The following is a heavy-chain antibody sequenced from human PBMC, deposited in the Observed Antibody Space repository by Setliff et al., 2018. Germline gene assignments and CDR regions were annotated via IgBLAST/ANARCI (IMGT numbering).Heavy chain of an antibody. V-gene: IGHV4-4*07. CDR2: IHASGSP. Sequence: SETLSLTCTVSGDSISNYYWSWIRQPAGKKLEWIGRIHASGSPDYSPSFKSRVTISRDTSTNQFSLKLGSVTAADTAVYYCARERYFDWFFEDWGHGTLVTV. J-gene: IGHJ4*01. CDR3: ARERYFDWFFED. CDR1: GDSISNYY. D-gene: IGHD3-9*01.